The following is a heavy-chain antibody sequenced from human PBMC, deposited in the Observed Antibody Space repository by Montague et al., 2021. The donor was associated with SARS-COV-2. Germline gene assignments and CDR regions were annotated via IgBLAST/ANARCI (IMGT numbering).Heavy chain of an antibody. V-gene: IGHV2-5*01. J-gene: IGHJ4*02. CDR3: AHLIRYYDIFTGIPFDY. CDR1: GFSLSTPNVG. CDR2: IYSNDDK. Sequence: PALVKPTQTLTLTCTFSGFSLSTPNVGVGWIRQPPGKALEWLALIYSNDDKRYSPSLQSRLTITKDTSKNQVVLSLTNADPVDTATYYCAHLIRYYDIFTGIPFDYWGQGTQVTVSS. D-gene: IGHD3-9*01.